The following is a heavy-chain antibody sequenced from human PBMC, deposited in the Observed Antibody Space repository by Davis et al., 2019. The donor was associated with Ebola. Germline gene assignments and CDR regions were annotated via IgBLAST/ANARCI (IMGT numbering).Heavy chain of an antibody. D-gene: IGHD5-12*01. V-gene: IGHV3-30*18. J-gene: IGHJ4*02. Sequence: PGGSLRLSCAASGFTFSSYAMSWVRQAPGKGLEWVAVISYDGSNKYYADSVKGRFTISRDNSKNTLYLQMNSLRAEDTAVYYCAKDRGVAIVDYWGQGTLVTVSS. CDR1: GFTFSSYA. CDR3: AKDRGVAIVDY. CDR2: ISYDGSNK.